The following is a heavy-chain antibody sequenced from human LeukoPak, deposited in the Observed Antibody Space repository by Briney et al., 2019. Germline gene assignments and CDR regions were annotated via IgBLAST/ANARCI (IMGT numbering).Heavy chain of an antibody. Sequence: GGSLRLSCSASGFTFSSYAMHWVRQAPGKGLEWVALIWYDGSNKYYADSVKGRFTISRDNSKNTLYLEMNSLRGEDTAVYYCARDVRSNWYDDWGQGTLVTVSS. CDR2: IWYDGSNK. CDR3: ARDVRSNWYDD. J-gene: IGHJ5*02. CDR1: GFTFSSYA. V-gene: IGHV3-33*08.